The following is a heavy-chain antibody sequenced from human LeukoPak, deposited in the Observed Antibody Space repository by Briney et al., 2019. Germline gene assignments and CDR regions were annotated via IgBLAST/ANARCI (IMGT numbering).Heavy chain of an antibody. V-gene: IGHV4-38-2*02. J-gene: IGHJ5*02. CDR3: ATLVRSGSYYWRWFDP. CDR2: IYHSGST. Sequence: PSETLSLTCTVSGYSISSGYYWGWIRQPPGKGLEWIGSIYHSGSTYYNPSLKSRVTISVDTSKNQFSLKLSSVTAADTAVFYCATLVRSGSYYWRWFDPWGQGTLVTVSS. CDR1: GYSISSGYY. D-gene: IGHD1-26*01.